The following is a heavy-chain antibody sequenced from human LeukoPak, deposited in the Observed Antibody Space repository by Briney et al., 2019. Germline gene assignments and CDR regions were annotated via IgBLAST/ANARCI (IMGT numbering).Heavy chain of an antibody. J-gene: IGHJ4*02. D-gene: IGHD5-18*01. CDR1: GFTFSSYS. V-gene: IGHV3-23*01. CDR2: ISGSAHKI. CDR3: AGRPTGYSSGYIH. Sequence: GGSLRLSCAASGFTFSSYSMNWVRQAPEKGLDWVSVISGSAHKIRYADSVKGRFTISRDNSENIVYLQMNNLRVEDTAVYYCAGRPTGYSSGYIHWGQGTLVTVSS.